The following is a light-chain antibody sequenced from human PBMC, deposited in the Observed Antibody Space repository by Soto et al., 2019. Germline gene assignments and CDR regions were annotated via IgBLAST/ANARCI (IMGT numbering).Light chain of an antibody. CDR2: EAS. J-gene: IGKJ4*01. V-gene: IGKV3-11*01. CDR1: QTVRNNY. Sequence: EFVLTQSPGTLSLSPGERATLSCRASQTVRNNYLAWYQQKPGQAPRLIIYEASNRATGIPARFSGSGSGTDFTLSISSLEPEDFAVYYCQQHIGWPLTFGGGTKVEI. CDR3: QQHIGWPLT.